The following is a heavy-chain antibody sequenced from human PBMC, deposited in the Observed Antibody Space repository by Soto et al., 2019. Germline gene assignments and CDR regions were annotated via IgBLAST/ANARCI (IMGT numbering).Heavy chain of an antibody. J-gene: IGHJ5*02. D-gene: IGHD3-10*01. Sequence: SQPLSLTCVISGVTVSSDRGGCNCIRQSPSRGLEWLGRTYYRSRWSNDYAVSVKSRIIISADTSKNQFSLQLNSVTPEDAAIYYCERDVVRGENWFDPWAPGTLVTVSS. CDR1: GVTVSSDRGG. CDR3: ERDVVRGENWFDP. V-gene: IGHV6-1*01. CDR2: TYYRSRWSN.